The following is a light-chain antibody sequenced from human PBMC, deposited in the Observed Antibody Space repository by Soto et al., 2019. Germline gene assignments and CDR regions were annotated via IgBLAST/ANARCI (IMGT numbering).Light chain of an antibody. CDR1: QSINKW. V-gene: IGKV1-5*01. CDR3: QHGWS. CDR2: DAS. Sequence: PSTLSASVGDRVTITCRASQSINKWLAWYQXXXGXXPKFLIYDASILQSGVPSRFSGSGFGTDFTLTVSILQPDDFATYYCQHGWSFGQGTKVDI. J-gene: IGKJ1*01.